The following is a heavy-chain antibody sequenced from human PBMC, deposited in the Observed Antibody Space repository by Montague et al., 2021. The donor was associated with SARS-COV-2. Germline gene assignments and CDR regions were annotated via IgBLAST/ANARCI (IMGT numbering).Heavy chain of an antibody. CDR2: IYYSGST. CDR3: ARVRGVTIFGVVGPFDY. J-gene: IGHJ4*02. CDR1: GGSISSGGYY. V-gene: IGHV4-31*03. D-gene: IGHD3-3*01. Sequence: TLSLTCTVSGGSISSGGYYWSWIRQHPGKGLEWIGYIYYSGSTYYNPSLKSRVTISVDTSKNQFSLKLSSVTAADTAVYYCARVRGVTIFGVVGPFDYWGQGTLVTVSS.